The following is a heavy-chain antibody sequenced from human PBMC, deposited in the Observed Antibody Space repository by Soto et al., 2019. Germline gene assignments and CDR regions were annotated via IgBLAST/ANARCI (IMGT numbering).Heavy chain of an antibody. CDR1: GFTFTSSA. V-gene: IGHV1-58*01. CDR2: IVVGSGNT. D-gene: IGHD3-22*01. J-gene: IGHJ1*01. CDR3: AADGGYYDSSGSEYFQH. Sequence: QMQLVQSGPEVKKPGTSVKVSCKASGFTFTSSAVQWVRQARGQRLEWIGWIVVGSGNTNYAQKFQERVTITRDMFTSTAYMELSSLRSEDTAVYYCAADGGYYDSSGSEYFQHWGQGTLVTVSS.